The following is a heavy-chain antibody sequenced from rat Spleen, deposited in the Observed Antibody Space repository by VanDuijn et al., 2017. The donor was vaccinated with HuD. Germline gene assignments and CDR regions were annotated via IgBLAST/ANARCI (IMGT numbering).Heavy chain of an antibody. D-gene: IGHD4-1*01. CDR1: GFTFSNYY. CDR3: TTYGGLRNWFAY. CDR2: ISIGGGNS. Sequence: EVQLVESGGGLVQPGRSMKLSCAASGFTFSNYYMAWVRQAPTKGLEWVASISIGGGNSNYRDSVKGRFTVSRDDAKSTLHLQMDSLRSEDTATYYCTTYGGLRNWFAYWGQGVMVTVSS. V-gene: IGHV5-25*01. J-gene: IGHJ2*01.